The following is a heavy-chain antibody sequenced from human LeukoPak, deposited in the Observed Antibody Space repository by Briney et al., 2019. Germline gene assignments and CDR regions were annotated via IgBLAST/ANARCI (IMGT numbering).Heavy chain of an antibody. J-gene: IGHJ4*02. Sequence: GGSLRLSCAASGFTFDKYSMNWVRQAPGKGLEWVSHISSASITIYYADSVKGRFTISRDNAKSSLYLHMTSLRAEDTALYYCARDYCRSGSYAVDFWGQGTLVTVSS. CDR3: ARDYCRSGSYAVDF. CDR1: GFTFDKYS. CDR2: ISSASITI. D-gene: IGHD3-10*01. V-gene: IGHV3-48*01.